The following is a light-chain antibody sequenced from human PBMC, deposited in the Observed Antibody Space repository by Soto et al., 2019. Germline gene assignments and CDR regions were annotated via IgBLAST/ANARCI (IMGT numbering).Light chain of an antibody. V-gene: IGKV1-5*01. CDR1: QSISGW. CDR3: QQYYSYPFT. J-gene: IGKJ3*01. CDR2: DDS. Sequence: DIQMTQSPSTLSASVGDRVTITCRASQSISGWVAWFQQRPGKAPKLLIYDDSDLQNGVPSRFSGSASGPDFTLTISSLQPDDFVTYYCQQYYSYPFTFGPGTKVDIK.